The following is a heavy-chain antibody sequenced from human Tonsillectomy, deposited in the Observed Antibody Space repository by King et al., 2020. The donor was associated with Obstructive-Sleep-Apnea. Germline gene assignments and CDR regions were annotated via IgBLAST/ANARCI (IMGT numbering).Heavy chain of an antibody. V-gene: IGHV3-23*04. CDR1: GFTFSSYA. D-gene: IGHD2-8*02. J-gene: IGHJ4*02. CDR2: ISGSGDST. CDR3: AKLVGNTGVDY. Sequence: VQLVESGGGLVQPGGSLRFSCAASGFTFSSYAMSWVRQAPGEGLEWVSTISGSGDSTYYADSVKGRFTISRDNTKKTLYLQMNILRTEDTAVYYCAKLVGNTGVDYWGQGTLVTVSS.